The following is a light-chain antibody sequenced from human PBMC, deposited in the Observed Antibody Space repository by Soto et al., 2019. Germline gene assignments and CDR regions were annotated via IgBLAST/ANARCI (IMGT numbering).Light chain of an antibody. CDR1: QNISNH. J-gene: IGKJ4*01. Sequence: DIQMTQSPPSLSVSVEHRRIFTCRASQNISNHLNWYQQIPGKAPNLLINKSSTLESEVSSRFSGSGSGTDFTLTINRLQAEDFATNCCEKTRSYPSTFGGGTKVDIK. CDR3: EKTRSYPST. CDR2: KSS. V-gene: IGKV1-39*01.